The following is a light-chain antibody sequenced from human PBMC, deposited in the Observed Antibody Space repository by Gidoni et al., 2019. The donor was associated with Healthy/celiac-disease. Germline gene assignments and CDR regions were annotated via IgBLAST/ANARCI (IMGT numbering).Light chain of an antibody. CDR1: QSLLHSNGYNY. CDR2: LGS. Sequence: DTVMTQSPLSLPVTTGEPASISCRSSQSLLHSNGYNYLDWYLQKPGQSPHLLIYLGSNRVSGLPDSFSGRGSSTDFTLKISRVEAEDVWVYYCMQALQTPPFTFGPXTKVDIK. CDR3: MQALQTPPFT. V-gene: IGKV2-28*01. J-gene: IGKJ3*01.